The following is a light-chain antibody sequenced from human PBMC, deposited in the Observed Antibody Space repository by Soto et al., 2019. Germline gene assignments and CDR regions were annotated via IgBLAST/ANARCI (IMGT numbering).Light chain of an antibody. CDR1: QSISSTY. CDR3: QQYDSPTRT. V-gene: IGKV3-20*01. Sequence: EIVLTQSPGTLTLSPGKRVTLSCRASQSISSTYLAWYQQKPGQGPRLLIYGAYSRATGIPDRFSGSGSGTDFTLTISRLEPEDFAVYYCQQYDSPTRTFGQGTKVEVQ. J-gene: IGKJ1*01. CDR2: GAY.